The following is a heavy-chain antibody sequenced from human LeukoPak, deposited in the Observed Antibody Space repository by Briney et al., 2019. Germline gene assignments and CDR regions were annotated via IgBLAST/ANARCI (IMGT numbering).Heavy chain of an antibody. D-gene: IGHD3-3*01. CDR2: SYYSGST. V-gene: IGHV4-59*08. J-gene: IGHJ6*02. Sequence: SETLSLTCTASGGSINTYSLRWVRQPPGKGLEWIGYSYYSGSTNYNPSLKSRVTISVDTSKNQFTLKLRPVTAADTAIYYCARHHSKFWNYGMDVWGQGTTVTVSS. CDR3: ARHHSKFWNYGMDV. CDR1: GGSINTYS.